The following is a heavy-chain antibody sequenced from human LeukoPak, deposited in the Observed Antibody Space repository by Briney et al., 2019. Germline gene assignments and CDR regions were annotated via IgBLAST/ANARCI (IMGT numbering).Heavy chain of an antibody. CDR3: ARGALGITRWFDP. CDR1: GGSFSGYY. D-gene: IGHD7-27*01. CDR2: INHSGST. Sequence: PSETLSLTCAVYGGSFSGYYWSWIRHPPGKGLEWIGEINHSGSTNYNPSLKSRVTISVDTSKNQFSLKLSSVTAADTAVYYCARGALGITRWFDPWGQGTLVTVSS. V-gene: IGHV4-34*01. J-gene: IGHJ5*02.